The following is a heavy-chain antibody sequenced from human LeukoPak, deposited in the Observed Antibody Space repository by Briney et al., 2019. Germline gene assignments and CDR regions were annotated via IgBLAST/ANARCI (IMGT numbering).Heavy chain of an antibody. Sequence: GGSLRLSCAASGFTFSSYAMSWVRQAPGKGLSWVSSISGSGSSTYDADSVKGRFTISRDNSKNTVYLQMNSLRAEDTAVYYCAKASILTGVAYFDSWGQGTLVTVSS. D-gene: IGHD3-9*01. CDR2: ISGSGSST. J-gene: IGHJ4*02. CDR3: AKASILTGVAYFDS. CDR1: GFTFSSYA. V-gene: IGHV3-23*01.